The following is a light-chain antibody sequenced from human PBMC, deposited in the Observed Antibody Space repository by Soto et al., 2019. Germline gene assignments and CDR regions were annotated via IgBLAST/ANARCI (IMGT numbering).Light chain of an antibody. CDR2: GAS. V-gene: IGKV1-39*01. Sequence: DIPMTQSPSSLFASVGDRVTITCRASQGISTFLHWYQQRPGKAPSLIIYGASNLQSGVPSRFSGRGSGTEFSLPISTLQPEDVATYYCQHTRTTPRTFGQGTKVEIK. CDR1: QGISTF. CDR3: QHTRTTPRT. J-gene: IGKJ1*01.